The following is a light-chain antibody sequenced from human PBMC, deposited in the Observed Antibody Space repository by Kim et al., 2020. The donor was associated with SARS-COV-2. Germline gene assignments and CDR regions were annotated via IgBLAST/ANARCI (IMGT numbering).Light chain of an antibody. CDR3: SSYAGSNNWV. J-gene: IGLJ3*02. CDR2: EVS. Sequence: GQSITISCTGTSSDVGGNHYVSWYQQYPGNAPKLMIYEVSRRPSGVPDRFSGSKSGNTASLTVSGLQAEDEADYYCSSYAGSNNWVFGGGTQLTVL. CDR1: SSDVGGNHY. V-gene: IGLV2-8*01.